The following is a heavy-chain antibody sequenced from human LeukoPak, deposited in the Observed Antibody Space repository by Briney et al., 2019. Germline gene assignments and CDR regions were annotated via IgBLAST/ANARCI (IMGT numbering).Heavy chain of an antibody. CDR2: IYYSGST. Sequence: PSETLSLTCTVSGGSISSSSYYWGWIRQPPGKGLEWIGSIYYSGSTYYNPSLKSRVTISVDTSKNQFSLKLSSVTAADTAVYYCARCPKIVATSPFDYWGQGTLVTVSS. J-gene: IGHJ4*02. D-gene: IGHD2-15*01. V-gene: IGHV4-39*01. CDR1: GGSISSSSYY. CDR3: ARCPKIVATSPFDY.